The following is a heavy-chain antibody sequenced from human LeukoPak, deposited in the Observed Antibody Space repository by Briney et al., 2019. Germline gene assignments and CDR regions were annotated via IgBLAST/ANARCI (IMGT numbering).Heavy chain of an antibody. V-gene: IGHV3-30-3*01. CDR2: ISYDGSNK. CDR3: ASPKYYDSWSGYSEYYFDY. J-gene: IGHJ4*02. D-gene: IGHD3-3*01. CDR1: GFTFSSYA. Sequence: GGSLRLSCAASGFTFSSYAMHWVRQAPGKGLEWVAVISYDGSNKYYADSVKGRFTISRDNSKNTLYLQMNSLRAEDTAVYYCASPKYYDSWSGYSEYYFDYWGQGTLVTVSS.